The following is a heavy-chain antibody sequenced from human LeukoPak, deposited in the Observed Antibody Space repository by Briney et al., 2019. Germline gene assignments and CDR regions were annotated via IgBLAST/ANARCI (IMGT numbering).Heavy chain of an antibody. CDR2: ISYDGSSK. CDR3: ARGATKSGGFDY. D-gene: IGHD6-25*01. V-gene: IGHV3-30-3*01. Sequence: GSLRLSCAASGFTFSSYWMHWVRQAPGKGLEWVAVISYDGSSKYYADSVKGRFTNSRDNSKNTLYLQMNSLRAEDTAVYYCARGATKSGGFDYWGQGTLVTVSS. J-gene: IGHJ4*02. CDR1: GFTFSSYW.